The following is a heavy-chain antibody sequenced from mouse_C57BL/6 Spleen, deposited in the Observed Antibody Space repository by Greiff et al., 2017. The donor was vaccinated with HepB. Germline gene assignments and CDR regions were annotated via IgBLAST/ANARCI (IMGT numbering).Heavy chain of an antibody. J-gene: IGHJ2*01. V-gene: IGHV1-22*01. CDR3: AKGYDGYLVDY. D-gene: IGHD2-3*01. CDR2: INPNNGGT. CDR1: GYTFTDYN. Sequence: EVQGVESGPELVKPGASVKMSCKASGYTFTDYNMHWVKQSHGKSLEWIGYINPNNGGTSYNQKFKGKATLTVNKSSSTAYMELRSLTSEDSAVYYCAKGYDGYLVDYWGQGTTLTVSS.